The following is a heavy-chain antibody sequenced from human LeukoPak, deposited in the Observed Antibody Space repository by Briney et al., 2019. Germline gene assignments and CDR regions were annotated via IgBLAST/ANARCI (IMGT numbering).Heavy chain of an antibody. CDR2: IYSGGTT. CDR3: ARDQRGTYYSHFDY. Sequence: GSLRLSCAASGFTVSSNYMSWVRQTPGKGLGWVSVIYSGGTTHYADSVKGRFTISRDNSKNTLYLQMNSLRAEDTAVYYCARDQRGTYYSHFDYWGQGTLVTVSS. J-gene: IGHJ4*02. CDR1: GFTVSSNY. V-gene: IGHV3-66*01. D-gene: IGHD1-26*01.